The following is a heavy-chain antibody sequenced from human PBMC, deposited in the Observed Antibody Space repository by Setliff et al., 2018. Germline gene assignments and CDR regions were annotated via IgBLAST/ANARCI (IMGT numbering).Heavy chain of an antibody. V-gene: IGHV3-7*01. D-gene: IGHD2-15*01. J-gene: IGHJ5*02. Sequence: PGGSLRLSCAASGFTFSTFWMSWVRQAPGKGLEWVANIKQDGSETYYVDSVKGRFNIARDNAKNSLFLQMNGLRAADTAVYYCARDLDGGNGHDLWGRGTLVTVSS. CDR1: GFTFSTFW. CDR2: IKQDGSET. CDR3: ARDLDGGNGHDL.